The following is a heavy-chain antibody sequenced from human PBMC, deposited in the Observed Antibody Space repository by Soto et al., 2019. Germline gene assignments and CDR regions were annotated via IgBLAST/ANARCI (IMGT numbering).Heavy chain of an antibody. Sequence: GGSLRLSCTASGLTFNKYAMSWVRQAPGKGLEWVSAITDSGAASHYADPVKGRFTVSRDNSKNTLYLQMNSLRADDTAAYYCARDLSVVFDYWGQGTLVTVSS. CDR1: GLTFNKYA. CDR3: ARDLSVVFDY. CDR2: ITDSGAAS. J-gene: IGHJ4*02. D-gene: IGHD2-15*01. V-gene: IGHV3-23*01.